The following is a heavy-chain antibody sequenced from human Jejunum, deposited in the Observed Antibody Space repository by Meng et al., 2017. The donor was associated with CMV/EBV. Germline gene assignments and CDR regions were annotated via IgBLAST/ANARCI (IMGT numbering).Heavy chain of an antibody. CDR2: IEGNGVTT. Sequence: YAVNWVRQAPGKGLEWVSGIEGNGVTTYYADSVKGRFTISRDNSKNTLSMQMNSLRAEGTAVYYCAKDDCDITNCWQYYGLDVWGQGTTVTVSS. D-gene: IGHD2-2*01. J-gene: IGHJ6*02. V-gene: IGHV3-23*01. CDR1: YA. CDR3: AKDDCDITNCWQYYGLDV.